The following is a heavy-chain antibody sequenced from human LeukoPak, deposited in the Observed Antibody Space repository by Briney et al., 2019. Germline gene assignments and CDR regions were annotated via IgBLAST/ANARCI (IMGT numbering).Heavy chain of an antibody. Sequence: GESLKITCKGSGYSFTSYWIGWVRQMPGKGLEWMGIIYPGDSDTRYSPSFQGQVTISADKSISTAYLQWSSLKASDTAMYYCARLGCNSTSCYTWGDDAFDIWGQGTMVTVSS. J-gene: IGHJ3*02. CDR2: IYPGDSDT. D-gene: IGHD2-2*02. CDR1: GYSFTSYW. CDR3: ARLGCNSTSCYTWGDDAFDI. V-gene: IGHV5-51*01.